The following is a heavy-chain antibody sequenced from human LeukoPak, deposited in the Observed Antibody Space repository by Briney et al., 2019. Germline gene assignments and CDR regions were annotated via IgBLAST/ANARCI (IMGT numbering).Heavy chain of an antibody. CDR3: ARAGLYSSSRYYFDY. CDR1: GFTFSNYW. D-gene: IGHD6-13*01. V-gene: IGHV3-7*01. CDR2: IKQDGSEK. Sequence: GGSLRLSCAASGFTFSNYWMTWVRQAPGKGPEWVANIKQDGSEKYFVDSVRGRFTISRDNAKNSLYLQMNSLRTEDTAVYYCARAGLYSSSRYYFDYWGQGTLVTVSP. J-gene: IGHJ4*02.